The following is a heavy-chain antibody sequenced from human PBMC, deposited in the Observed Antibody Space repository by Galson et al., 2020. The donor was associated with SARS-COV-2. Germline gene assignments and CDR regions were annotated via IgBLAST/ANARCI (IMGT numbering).Heavy chain of an antibody. D-gene: IGHD4-17*01. Sequence: SETLSLTCTVSGGSISSGGYYWSWIRQHPGKGLEWIGYIYYSGSTYYNPSLKSRVTISVDTSKNQFPLKLSSVTAADTAMYYCARGGFDGDYVGFGYWGQGTLVTVSS. CDR1: GGSISSGGYY. CDR2: IYYSGST. V-gene: IGHV4-31*03. CDR3: ARGGFDGDYVGFGY. J-gene: IGHJ4*02.